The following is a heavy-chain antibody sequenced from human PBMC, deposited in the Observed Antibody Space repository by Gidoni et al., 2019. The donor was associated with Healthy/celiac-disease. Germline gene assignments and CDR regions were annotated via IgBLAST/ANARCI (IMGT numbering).Heavy chain of an antibody. J-gene: IGHJ4*02. CDR1: GGSISSSNW. CDR2: IDHSGST. D-gene: IGHD1-26*01. CDR3: AGGLQYSGSQHLAY. Sequence: QVQLQESGPGLVKPSGTLSLTCAVSGGSISSSNWWSWVRQPPGKGREWIGEIDHSGSTNDTPSPKSQLTISVDRSKNHFPLKRGSVTAADTAVYYCAGGLQYSGSQHLAYWGQGTLVTVSS. V-gene: IGHV4-4*02.